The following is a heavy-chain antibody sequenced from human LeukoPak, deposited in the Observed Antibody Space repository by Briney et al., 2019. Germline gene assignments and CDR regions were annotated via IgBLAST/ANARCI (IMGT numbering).Heavy chain of an antibody. CDR3: ARALAVAGTGGFDP. Sequence: GGSLRLSCAASGFTFSNYWMSWVRQAPGKGLVWVSRMNSDGSSTSYADSVKGRFTISRDNAKNTLYLQMNSLRAEDTAVYYCARALAVAGTGGFDPWGQGTLVTVSS. CDR2: MNSDGSST. V-gene: IGHV3-74*01. CDR1: GFTFSNYW. J-gene: IGHJ5*02. D-gene: IGHD6-19*01.